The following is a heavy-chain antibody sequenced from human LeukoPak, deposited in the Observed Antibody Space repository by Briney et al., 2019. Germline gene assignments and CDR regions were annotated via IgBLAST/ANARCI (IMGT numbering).Heavy chain of an antibody. Sequence: GGSLRLSCAASGFTFSSYSMNWVRQAPGKGLEWVSYISSSGSTIYYADSVKGRFTISRDNAKNSLYLQMNSLRAEDTAVYYCAGHDFWSGYPDYWGQGTLVTVSS. D-gene: IGHD3-3*01. CDR3: AGHDFWSGYPDY. J-gene: IGHJ4*02. CDR2: ISSSGSTI. CDR1: GFTFSSYS. V-gene: IGHV3-48*04.